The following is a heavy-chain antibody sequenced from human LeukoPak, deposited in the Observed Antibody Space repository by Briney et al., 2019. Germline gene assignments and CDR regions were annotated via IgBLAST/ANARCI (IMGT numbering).Heavy chain of an antibody. J-gene: IGHJ4*02. CDR2: ISGTGTTI. CDR3: AVQITMIVVVPYFDY. Sequence: GGSLRLSCAASGLTFSDYYMTWIRQAPGKGLEWVSSISGTGTTIYSADSVRGRFTVSRDNARNSLFLHMNSLRAEDTAVYYCAVQITMIVVVPYFDYWGQGTLVSVSS. D-gene: IGHD3-22*01. CDR1: GLTFSDYY. V-gene: IGHV3-11*04.